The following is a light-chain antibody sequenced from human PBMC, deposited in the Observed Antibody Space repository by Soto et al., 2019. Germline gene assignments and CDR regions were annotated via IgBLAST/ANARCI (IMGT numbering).Light chain of an antibody. CDR3: QHYNNWPPYT. CDR1: QSVNSN. CDR2: GAS. J-gene: IGKJ2*01. Sequence: EIVMTQSPATLSVSPGERATLSCRASQSVNSNLAWYQQKPGQAPRLLIYGASTRASGIPARFSGSGSGTEFTLTISGLQSEDFAVYYCQHYNNWPPYTFGQGTKVDIK. V-gene: IGKV3-15*01.